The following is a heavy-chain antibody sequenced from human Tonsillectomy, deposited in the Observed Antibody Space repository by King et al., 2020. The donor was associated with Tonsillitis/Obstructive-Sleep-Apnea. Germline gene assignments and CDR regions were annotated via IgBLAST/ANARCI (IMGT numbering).Heavy chain of an antibody. J-gene: IGHJ4*02. CDR3: AREYGSSSEGSYYFDY. V-gene: IGHV4-59*01. CDR2: IYYSGST. CDR1: GGSISSYY. Sequence: QLQESGPGLVKPSETLSLTCTVSGGSISSYYWSWIRQPPGKGLEWIGYIYYSGSTNYNPSLKSRVTISVDTSKNQFSLKLSSLTAADTAVYYCAREYGSSSEGSYYFDYWGQGTLVTVSS. D-gene: IGHD6-6*01.